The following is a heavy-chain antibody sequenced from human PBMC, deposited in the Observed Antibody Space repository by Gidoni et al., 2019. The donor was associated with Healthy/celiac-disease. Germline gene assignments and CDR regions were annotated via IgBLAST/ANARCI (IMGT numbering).Heavy chain of an antibody. Sequence: QVQLVESGGGVVQPGRSLRLSCAASGFTFSSYGMHWVRQAPGKGLEWVAVISYDGSNKYYADSVKGRFTISRDNSKNTLYLQMNSLRAEDTAVYYCAKDRSTIFGVVITSFDYWGQGTLVTVSS. CDR2: ISYDGSNK. D-gene: IGHD3-3*01. CDR1: GFTFSSYG. CDR3: AKDRSTIFGVVITSFDY. V-gene: IGHV3-30*18. J-gene: IGHJ4*02.